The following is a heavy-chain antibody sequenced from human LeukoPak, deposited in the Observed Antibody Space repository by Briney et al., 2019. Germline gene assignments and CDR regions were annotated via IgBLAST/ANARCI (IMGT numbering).Heavy chain of an antibody. D-gene: IGHD5-18*01. CDR3: ARQLGYSVISVDY. V-gene: IGHV4-39*01. CDR1: GGSISSSSYY. Sequence: SETLSLTCTVSGGSISSSSYYWGWIRQPPGKGLEWIGRLYYSGSTYHNPSLKSRVTISVDTSKSQFSLRLSSVTAADTAVYYCARQLGYSVISVDYWGQGTLVTVSS. J-gene: IGHJ4*02. CDR2: LYYSGST.